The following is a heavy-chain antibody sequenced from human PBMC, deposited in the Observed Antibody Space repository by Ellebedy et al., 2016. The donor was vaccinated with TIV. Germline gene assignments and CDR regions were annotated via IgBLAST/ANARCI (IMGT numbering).Heavy chain of an antibody. Sequence: SETLSLXXAVSGGSIRNGPYSWGWIRRPPGKGLEWIGFILNSGRTFYNPSLESRVTISGDRSKRQFSLKLSSMTAADTAVYYCVRGKNSYGFEWFDPWGQGALVTVSS. J-gene: IGHJ5*02. V-gene: IGHV4-30-2*01. CDR2: ILNSGRT. CDR3: VRGKNSYGFEWFDP. CDR1: GGSIRNGPYS. D-gene: IGHD5-18*01.